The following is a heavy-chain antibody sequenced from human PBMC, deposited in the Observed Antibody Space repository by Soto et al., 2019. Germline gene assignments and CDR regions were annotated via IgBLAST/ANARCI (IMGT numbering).Heavy chain of an antibody. CDR2: IYHSGST. CDR3: ARVGDYYDSSGFDY. D-gene: IGHD3-22*01. J-gene: IGHJ4*02. Sequence: SETLSLTCAVSGGSISSGGYSWGWIRQPPGKGLEWIGYIYHSGSTYYNPSLKSRVTISVDRSKNLFSLKLSSVTAADTAVYYCARVGDYYDSSGFDYWGQGTLVTVSS. V-gene: IGHV4-30-2*01. CDR1: GGSISSGGYS.